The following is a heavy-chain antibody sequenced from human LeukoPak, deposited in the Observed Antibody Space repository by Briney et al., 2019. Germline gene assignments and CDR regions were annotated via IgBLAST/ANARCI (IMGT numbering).Heavy chain of an antibody. CDR1: GGSISSYY. J-gene: IGHJ4*02. Sequence: SETLSLTCTVSGGSISSYYWSWIRQPPGKGLEWIGYIYYSGSTSYNPSLKSRVTISVDTSKNQFSLKLSSVTAADTAVYYCAREVCSGGSCYDDYWGQGTLVTVSS. D-gene: IGHD2-15*01. CDR3: AREVCSGGSCYDDY. CDR2: IYYSGST. V-gene: IGHV4-59*01.